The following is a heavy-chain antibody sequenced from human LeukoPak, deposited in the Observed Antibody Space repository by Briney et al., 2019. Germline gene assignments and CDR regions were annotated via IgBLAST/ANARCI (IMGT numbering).Heavy chain of an antibody. CDR3: ATGIGGNYGAYFDWFDP. D-gene: IGHD4-17*01. V-gene: IGHV1-24*01. CDR1: GYTLTELS. Sequence: ASVKVSCKVSGYTLTELSMHWVRQAPGKGLEWMGGFDPEDGETIYAQRFQGRVTMTEDTSTDTAYMELSSLRSEDTAVYYCATGIGGNYGAYFDWFDPWGQGTLVTVSS. CDR2: FDPEDGET. J-gene: IGHJ5*02.